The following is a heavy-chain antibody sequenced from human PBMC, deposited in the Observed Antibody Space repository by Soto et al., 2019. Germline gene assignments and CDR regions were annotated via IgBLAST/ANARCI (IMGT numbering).Heavy chain of an antibody. Sequence: ASVKVSCKASGYTVTSYGISWVRQAPGQGLEWMGWISAYNGNTNYAQKLQGRVTMTTDTSTSTAYMELRSLRSDDTAVYYCARDETNYDFLCGYYVGGYFFDYWGQGSLVIGSS. CDR3: ARDETNYDFLCGYYVGGYFFDY. D-gene: IGHD3-3*01. J-gene: IGHJ4*02. CDR1: GYTVTSYG. CDR2: ISAYNGNT. V-gene: IGHV1-18*01.